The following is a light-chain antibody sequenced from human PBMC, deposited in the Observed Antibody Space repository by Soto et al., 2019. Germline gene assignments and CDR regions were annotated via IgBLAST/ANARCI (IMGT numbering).Light chain of an antibody. CDR1: SSEIGDYNY. CDR3: SSYTTTGPV. Sequence: QSALTQPASVSGSPVQSITISCTRTSSEIGDYNYVSLYQQQPVKPPKLLIYDVSNWPSGIADGFSGSQSGNTASLTISRRQDDDEADYYCSSYTTTGPVFGTGTEVTV. V-gene: IGLV2-14*01. CDR2: DVS. J-gene: IGLJ1*01.